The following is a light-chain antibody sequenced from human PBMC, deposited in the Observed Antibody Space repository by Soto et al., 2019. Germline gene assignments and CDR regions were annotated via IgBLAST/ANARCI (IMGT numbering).Light chain of an antibody. CDR1: QSVSSS. CDR3: QPRSKWNLN. Sequence: EIFLTQSPSTLSLSPGERATLACRASQSVSSSLAWYQQKPGQPPRLLIYNTSKRATGIPVRFSGSGSGTELTITISSMESEDFEVYYCQPRSKWNLNFGGGNKVDIK. J-gene: IGKJ4*01. V-gene: IGKV3-11*01. CDR2: NTS.